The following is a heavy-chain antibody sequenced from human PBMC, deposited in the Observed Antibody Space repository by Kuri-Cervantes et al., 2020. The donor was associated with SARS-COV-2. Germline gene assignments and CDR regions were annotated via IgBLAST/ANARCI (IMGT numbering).Heavy chain of an antibody. CDR2: ISFGGSTT. CDR1: GLTFSNYA. J-gene: IGHJ4*02. D-gene: IGHD6-19*01. CDR3: ANLGSSVWSSPGFGY. V-gene: IGHV3-23*01. Sequence: GASLKISCAGSGLTFSNYAMSWVRQAPGKGLKWVSGISFGGSTTYYADSVRGRFTISRDKAKNTLYLLMNSLRAEDAAVYYCANLGSSVWSSPGFGYWGQGTLVTVSS.